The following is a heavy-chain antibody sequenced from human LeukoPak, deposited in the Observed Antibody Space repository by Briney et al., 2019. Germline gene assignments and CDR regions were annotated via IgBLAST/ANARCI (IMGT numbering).Heavy chain of an antibody. CDR3: ARGAYGSGSYYKAPVDY. CDR2: IYNSGST. Sequence: PSETLSLTCTVSGGSISSSGYYWGWIRQPPGKGLEWIGSIYNSGSTYYNPSLKSRVTISVDTSKNQFSLKLTSVTAADTAVYYCARGAYGSGSYYKAPVDYWGQGTLVTVSS. V-gene: IGHV4-39*07. J-gene: IGHJ4*02. CDR1: GGSISSSGYY. D-gene: IGHD3-10*01.